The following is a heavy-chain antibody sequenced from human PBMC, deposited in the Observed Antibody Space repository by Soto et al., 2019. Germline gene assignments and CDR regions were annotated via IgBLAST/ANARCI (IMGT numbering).Heavy chain of an antibody. CDR2: ISAKKGNT. J-gene: IGHJ6*02. V-gene: IGHV1-18*04. CDR3: AREILSPDFSSHGMDV. D-gene: IGHD2-15*01. CDR1: GYTFTSYG. Sequence: QGQLVQSGAEVKKPGASVKVSCKASGYTFTSYGISWVRQAPGQGLEWMGWISAKKGNTKYAQKFQGRVTMTTDTSTSTAYMELRSLRSDDKAVYYCAREILSPDFSSHGMDVWGHGTTVTVSS.